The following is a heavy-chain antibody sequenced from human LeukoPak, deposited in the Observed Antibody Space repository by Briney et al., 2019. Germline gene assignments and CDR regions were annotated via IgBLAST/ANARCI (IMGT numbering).Heavy chain of an antibody. CDR2: IRYDGSNK. V-gene: IGHV3-33*01. CDR3: AREHIVVVTATLDV. Sequence: PGGSLRLSCAASGFTFSSYGMHWVRQAPGKGLEWVAVIRYDGSNKYYADSVKGRFTISRDNSKNTLYLQMNSLRAEDTAVYYCAREHIVVVTATLDVWGQGTTVTVSS. CDR1: GFTFSSYG. J-gene: IGHJ6*02. D-gene: IGHD2-21*02.